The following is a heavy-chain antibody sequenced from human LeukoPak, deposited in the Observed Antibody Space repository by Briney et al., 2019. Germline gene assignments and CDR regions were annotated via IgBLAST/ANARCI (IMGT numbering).Heavy chain of an antibody. CDR3: ARAIFGVVMSAFDI. Sequence: ASVKVSCKASGGTFSSYAISWVRQAPGQGLEWMGGIIPIFGTANYAQKFQGRVTITTDESTSTAYMELSSLRSEDTAVYYCARAIFGVVMSAFDIWGQGTMVTVSS. J-gene: IGHJ3*02. D-gene: IGHD3-3*01. CDR1: GGTFSSYA. CDR2: IIPIFGTA. V-gene: IGHV1-69*05.